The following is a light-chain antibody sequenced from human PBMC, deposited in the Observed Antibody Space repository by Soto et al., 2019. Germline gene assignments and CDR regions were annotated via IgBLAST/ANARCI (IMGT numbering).Light chain of an antibody. CDR2: WAS. V-gene: IGKV4-1*01. CDR3: HHYYSTPRT. Sequence: DIVMTQSPDSLAVSLGERATINCKSSQSVLYSSDNKNYLAWYQQKPGQPPKLLIYWASTRQSGVPDRFSGSGSVTDFTLTISSLQAEDVAVYYCHHYYSTPRTFGQGTKVEIK. CDR1: QSVLYSSDNKNY. J-gene: IGKJ1*01.